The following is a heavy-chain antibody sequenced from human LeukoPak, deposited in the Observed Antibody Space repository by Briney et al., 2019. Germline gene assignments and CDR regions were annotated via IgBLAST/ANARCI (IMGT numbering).Heavy chain of an antibody. D-gene: IGHD3-3*01. CDR1: GFTFSSYA. V-gene: IGHV3-30-3*01. CDR2: ISYDGSNK. Sequence: PGGSLRLSCAASGFTFSSYAMHWVRQAPGKGLEWVAVISYDGSNKYYADSVKGRFTISRDNSKNTLYLQMNSLRAEDTAVYYCARGNFWSGYYHYYYGMDVWGQGTTVTVSS. CDR3: ARGNFWSGYYHYYYGMDV. J-gene: IGHJ6*02.